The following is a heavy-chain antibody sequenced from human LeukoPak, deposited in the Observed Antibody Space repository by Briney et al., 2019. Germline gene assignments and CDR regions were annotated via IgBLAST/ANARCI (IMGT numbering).Heavy chain of an antibody. CDR2: INPNSGGT. Sequence: GASVKVSCKASGCTFTGYYMHWVRQAPGQGLEWMGWINPNSGGTNYAQKFQGWVTMTRDTSISTAYMELSSLRSEDTAVYYCAADRYYDSSGYTIYWGQGTLVTVSS. D-gene: IGHD3-22*01. CDR1: GCTFTGYY. V-gene: IGHV1-2*04. J-gene: IGHJ4*02. CDR3: AADRYYDSSGYTIY.